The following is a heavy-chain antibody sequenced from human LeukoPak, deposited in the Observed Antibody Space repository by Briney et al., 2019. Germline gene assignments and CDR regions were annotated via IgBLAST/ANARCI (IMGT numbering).Heavy chain of an antibody. CDR1: GGSISSYY. D-gene: IGHD6-6*01. Sequence: SETLSLTWTVAGGSISSYYWSWIRQPPGKGLEWIGYIYYSGSTNYNPSLKSRVTISVDTSKNQFSLKLSSVTAADTPMYYCAREADSGAARTYYYYYYMDVWGKGTTVTVSS. V-gene: IGHV4-59*01. CDR2: IYYSGST. CDR3: AREADSGAARTYYYYYYMDV. J-gene: IGHJ6*03.